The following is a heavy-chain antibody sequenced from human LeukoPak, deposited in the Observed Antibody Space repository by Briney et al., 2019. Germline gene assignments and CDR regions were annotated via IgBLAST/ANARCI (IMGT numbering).Heavy chain of an antibody. CDR2: IFAGDSDT. J-gene: IGHJ6*02. V-gene: IGHV5-51*01. D-gene: IGHD5-12*01. Sequence: TGESLKISCKATGYNFDRFWVAWVRQTPVKGLEWLGTIFAGDSDTRYSPSFRGHLTISVDTSISVAFLEWDSLNTSDSAIYYCARGGYKHYSFGMDVWGQGTSVTVSS. CDR3: ARGGYKHYSFGMDV. CDR1: GYNFDRFW.